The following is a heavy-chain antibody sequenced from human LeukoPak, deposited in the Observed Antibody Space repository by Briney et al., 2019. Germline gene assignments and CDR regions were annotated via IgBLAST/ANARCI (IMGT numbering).Heavy chain of an antibody. J-gene: IGHJ4*02. CDR3: ASCGTDGDLLQN. Sequence: SETLSLTCAVYGGSFSSYYWSWIRQHPGKGLEWIGYIYYSGSTYYNPSLKSRVTISVDTSNNQFSLKLGSVTAADTAVYYCASCGTDGDLLQNWGQGTLVTVSS. CDR2: IYYSGST. D-gene: IGHD4-17*01. CDR1: GGSFSSYY. V-gene: IGHV4-59*06.